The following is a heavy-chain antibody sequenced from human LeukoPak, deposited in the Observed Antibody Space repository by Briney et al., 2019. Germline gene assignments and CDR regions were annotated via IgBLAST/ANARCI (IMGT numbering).Heavy chain of an antibody. CDR3: ARGTGSYVRFDY. CDR2: IYSGGST. D-gene: IGHD1-26*01. V-gene: IGHV3-66*02. CDR1: GFTVSSDY. Sequence: GGSLRLSCAASGFTVSSDYMSWVRQAPGKGLEWVSVIYSGGSTYYADSVKGRFTISRDNSKNTLYLQMNSLRAEDTAVYYCARGTGSYVRFDYWGQGTLVTVSS. J-gene: IGHJ4*02.